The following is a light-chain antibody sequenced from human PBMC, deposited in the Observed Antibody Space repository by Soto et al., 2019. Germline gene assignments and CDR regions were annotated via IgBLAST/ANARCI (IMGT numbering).Light chain of an antibody. J-gene: IGKJ1*01. Sequence: DIQMTQSPSTLSASVGDRVTITCRASQSVVTYLAWFQQRPGKAPKGLISKASTLESGAPSRFTGSGSGTEFALTITSLQPEDFAPYYCQQYYSYPLTFGQGTKV. CDR3: QQYYSYPLT. V-gene: IGKV1-5*03. CDR1: QSVVTY. CDR2: KAS.